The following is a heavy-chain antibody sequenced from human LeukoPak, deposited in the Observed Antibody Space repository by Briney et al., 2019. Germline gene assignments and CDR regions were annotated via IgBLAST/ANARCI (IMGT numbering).Heavy chain of an antibody. CDR3: AKRPTYYYDSSGYLPLDY. Sequence: GGSLRLSCAASGFTFSSYAMSWVRQAPGKGLEWVSTISGSGGSTYYADSVKGRFTISRDNSKNTLYLQMNSLRAEDTALYYCAKRPTYYYDSSGYLPLDYWGQGTLVTVSS. CDR2: ISGSGGST. V-gene: IGHV3-23*01. CDR1: GFTFSSYA. D-gene: IGHD3-22*01. J-gene: IGHJ4*02.